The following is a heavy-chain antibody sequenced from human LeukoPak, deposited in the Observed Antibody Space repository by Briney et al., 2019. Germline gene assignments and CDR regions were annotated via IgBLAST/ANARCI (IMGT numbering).Heavy chain of an antibody. CDR1: GGSISSGSYY. CDR3: AREHAEMATILIDY. V-gene: IGHV4-61*02. Sequence: PSETLSLTCTVSGGSISSGSYYWSWIRQPAGKGLEWIGRIYTSGSTNYNPSLKSRVTISVDTSKNQFSLKLSSVTAADTAVYYCAREHAEMATILIDYWGQGTLVTVSS. J-gene: IGHJ4*02. D-gene: IGHD5-24*01. CDR2: IYTSGST.